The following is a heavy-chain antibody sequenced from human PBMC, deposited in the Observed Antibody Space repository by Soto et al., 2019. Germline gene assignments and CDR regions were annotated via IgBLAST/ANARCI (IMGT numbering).Heavy chain of an antibody. CDR2: IIPIFGTA. CDR1: GGTFSSYA. Sequence: QVQLVQSGAEVKKPGSSVKVSCKVSGGTFSSYAITWVRQALGKGLEWRGGIIPIFGTANYAQKFQGRVTITADKSTSTAYMELSSLRSEDTAVYYCASPTREWLPPARDYYYGMDVWGQGTTVTVSS. D-gene: IGHD3-3*01. V-gene: IGHV1-69*06. J-gene: IGHJ6*02. CDR3: ASPTREWLPPARDYYYGMDV.